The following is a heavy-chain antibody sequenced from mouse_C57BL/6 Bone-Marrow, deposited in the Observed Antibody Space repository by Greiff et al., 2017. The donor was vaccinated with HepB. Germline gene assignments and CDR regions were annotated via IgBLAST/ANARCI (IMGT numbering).Heavy chain of an antibody. Sequence: DVMLVESGGDLVKPGGSLKLSCAASGFTFSSYGMSWVRQTPDKRLEWVATISSGGSYTYYPDSVKGRFTISRDNAKNTLYLQMSSLKSEDTAMYYCARHAHSTVVATKYAMDYWGQGTSVTVSS. D-gene: IGHD1-1*01. CDR1: GFTFSSYG. CDR2: ISSGGSYT. J-gene: IGHJ4*01. CDR3: ARHAHSTVVATKYAMDY. V-gene: IGHV5-6*02.